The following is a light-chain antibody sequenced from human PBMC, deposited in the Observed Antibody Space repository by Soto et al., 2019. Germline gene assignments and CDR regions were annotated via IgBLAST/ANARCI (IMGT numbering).Light chain of an antibody. CDR2: GAS. V-gene: IGKV3-15*01. Sequence: EILMTQSPSTRSVSPVGIATLSCRASQSVATNLAWYQQEPGQPPRLLIYGASTRATGIPARFSGSGSGTEFTLTISSLQSVDFAVYSCQQYNNWPWTFGQGTKVDIK. J-gene: IGKJ1*01. CDR1: QSVATN. CDR3: QQYNNWPWT.